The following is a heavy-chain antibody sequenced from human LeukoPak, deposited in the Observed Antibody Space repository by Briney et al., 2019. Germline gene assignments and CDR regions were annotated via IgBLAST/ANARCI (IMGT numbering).Heavy chain of an antibody. CDR2: ISGSGGST. CDR3: AKGHTTMIRGDYYFDY. D-gene: IGHD3-10*01. V-gene: IGHV3-23*01. Sequence: GSLRLSCAASGFTFSSYAMHWVRQAPGKGLEWVSAISGSGGSTYYADSVKGRFTISRDNSKNTLYLQMSSLRAGDTAVYYCAKGHTTMIRGDYYFDYWGQGTLVTVSS. J-gene: IGHJ4*02. CDR1: GFTFSSYA.